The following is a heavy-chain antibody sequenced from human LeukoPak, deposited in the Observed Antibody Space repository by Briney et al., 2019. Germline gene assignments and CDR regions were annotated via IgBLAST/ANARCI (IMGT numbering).Heavy chain of an antibody. J-gene: IGHJ3*02. CDR1: GFTFSSYS. CDR2: ISSSSSYI. V-gene: IGHV3-21*01. Sequence: GGSLRLSCAASGFTFSSYSMNWVRQAPGKGLEWVSSISSSSSYIYYADSVKGRFTISRDNAKNSLYLQMNSLRAEDTAVYYCARTLRFLEWLSTPEDAFDIWGQGTMVTVSS. CDR3: ARTLRFLEWLSTPEDAFDI. D-gene: IGHD3-3*01.